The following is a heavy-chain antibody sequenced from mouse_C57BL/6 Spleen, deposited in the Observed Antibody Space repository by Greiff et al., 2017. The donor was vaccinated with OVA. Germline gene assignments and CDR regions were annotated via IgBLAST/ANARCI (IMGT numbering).Heavy chain of an antibody. V-gene: IGHV5-6*01. CDR3: ARQHYDYDVRYFDV. CDR1: GFTFSSYG. Sequence: EVKLVESGGDLVKPGGSLKLSCAASGFTFSSYGMSWVRQTPDKRLEWVATISSGGSYTYYPDSVKGRFTISRDNAKNTLYLQMSSLKSEDTAMYYCARQHYDYDVRYFDVWGTGTTVTVSS. D-gene: IGHD2-4*01. J-gene: IGHJ1*03. CDR2: ISSGGSYT.